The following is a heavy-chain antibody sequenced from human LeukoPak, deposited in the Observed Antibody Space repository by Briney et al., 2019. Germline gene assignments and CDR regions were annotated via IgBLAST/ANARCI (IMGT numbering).Heavy chain of an antibody. Sequence: ASVKVSCKASGYSFMSYGISWVRQAPGQGLECMGWISSYSGNPMYAQTFQDRVTMTTDTSTSTAYMELRSLRSEDTAMYYCARTEKAYCGGVCDNYHMDVWGKGTTVIVSS. CDR1: GYSFMSYG. J-gene: IGHJ6*03. CDR3: ARTEKAYCGGVCDNYHMDV. CDR2: ISSYSGNP. V-gene: IGHV1-18*01. D-gene: IGHD2-21*02.